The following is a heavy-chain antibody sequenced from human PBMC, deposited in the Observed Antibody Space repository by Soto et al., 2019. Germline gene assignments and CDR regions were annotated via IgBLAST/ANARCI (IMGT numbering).Heavy chain of an antibody. D-gene: IGHD4-4*01. V-gene: IGHV4-59*08. Sequence: SETLSLTCTVSGGSISSYYWSWIRQPPGKGLEWIGYIYYSGSTNYNPSLKSRVTISVDTSKNQFSLRLSSVTAADTAVYYCARVDYSNSHSSNWFAPWGQGTLVTVSS. J-gene: IGHJ5*02. CDR3: ARVDYSNSHSSNWFAP. CDR2: IYYSGST. CDR1: GGSISSYY.